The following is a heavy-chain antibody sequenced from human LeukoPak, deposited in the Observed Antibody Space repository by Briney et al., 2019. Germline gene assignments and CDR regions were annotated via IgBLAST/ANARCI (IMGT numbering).Heavy chain of an antibody. V-gene: IGHV4-4*07. CDR2: IYTSGST. J-gene: IGHJ6*03. CDR3: ARILYSSSPAGYYYYYMDV. CDR1: GGSISSYY. Sequence: SETLSLTCTVSGGSISSYYWSWIRQPAGKGLEWIGRIYTSGSTNYNPSLKSRVTMSVDTSKNQFSLKLRSVTAADTAVYYCARILYSSSPAGYYYYYMDVWGKGTTVTVSS. D-gene: IGHD6-6*01.